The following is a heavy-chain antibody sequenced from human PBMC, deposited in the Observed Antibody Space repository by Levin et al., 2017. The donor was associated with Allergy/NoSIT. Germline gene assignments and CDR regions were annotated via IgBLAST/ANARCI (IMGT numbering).Heavy chain of an antibody. CDR3: ARAYYDYIWGSYGAFDI. CDR2: TYYRSKWYN. V-gene: IGHV6-1*01. CDR1: GDSVSSTSAA. Sequence: SQTLSLTCAISGDSVSSTSAAWNWIRQSPSRGLEWLGRTYYRSKWYNDYAVSVKSRITINPDTSKNQFSLQLNSVTPEDTAVYYCARAYYDYIWGSYGAFDIWGQGTMVTVSS. J-gene: IGHJ3*02. D-gene: IGHD3-16*01.